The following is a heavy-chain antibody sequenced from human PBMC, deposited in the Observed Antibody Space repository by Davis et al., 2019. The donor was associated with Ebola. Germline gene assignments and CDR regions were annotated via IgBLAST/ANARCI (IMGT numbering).Heavy chain of an antibody. CDR3: ARRGYSGYGTHYGMDV. V-gene: IGHV4-39*01. CDR2: IYYSGST. D-gene: IGHD5-12*01. J-gene: IGHJ6*02. Sequence: PSETLSLTCTVSGGSISNSSYYWGWIRQPPGKGLEWIGSIYYSGSTYYNPSLKSRVTISVDTSKNQFSLKLSSVTAADTAVYYCARRGYSGYGTHYGMDVWGQGTTVTVSS. CDR1: GGSISNSSYY.